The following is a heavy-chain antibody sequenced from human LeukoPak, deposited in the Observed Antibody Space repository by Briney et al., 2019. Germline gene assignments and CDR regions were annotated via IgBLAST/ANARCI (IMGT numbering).Heavy chain of an antibody. Sequence: PGGSLRLSCAASGFTFSSNYMSWVRQAPGKGLEWVSGISGSGATTYYADSVKGRFTISRDNSKNILYLQMNSLRAEDTAIYYCYSSNWKDTFDVWGQGTMVTVSS. D-gene: IGHD6-13*01. J-gene: IGHJ3*01. CDR1: GFTFSSNY. CDR2: ISGSGATT. CDR3: YSSNWKDTFDV. V-gene: IGHV3-23*01.